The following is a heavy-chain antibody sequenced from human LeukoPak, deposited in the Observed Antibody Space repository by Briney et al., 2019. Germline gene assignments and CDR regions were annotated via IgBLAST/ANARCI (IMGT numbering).Heavy chain of an antibody. V-gene: IGHV1-46*04. D-gene: IGHD3-10*01. CDR3: AREPRPPGSLNYGPGSDY. Sequence: GASVKVSCKASGYTFTGHYMHWVRQAPGQGLEWMGIINPSAGGTSYAQKLQGRVTMTRDTSTNTVYVELSSLRSEDSAVYYCAREPRPPGSLNYGPGSDYWGQGSLVTVSS. CDR2: INPSAGGT. CDR1: GYTFTGHY. J-gene: IGHJ4*02.